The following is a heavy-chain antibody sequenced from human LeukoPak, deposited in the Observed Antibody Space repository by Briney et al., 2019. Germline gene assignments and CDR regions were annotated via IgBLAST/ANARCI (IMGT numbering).Heavy chain of an antibody. Sequence: GGSLRLSCVASGFTFSNYGMNWVRQAPGKGLEWVSIITSGVGITYYADSVKGRFTISRDNSKDTLYLQMNSLRAEDTAVYYCAKGDYYDLDYWGQGTLVTVSS. D-gene: IGHD3-22*01. CDR2: ITSGVGIT. CDR3: AKGDYYDLDY. CDR1: GFTFSNYG. V-gene: IGHV3-23*01. J-gene: IGHJ4*02.